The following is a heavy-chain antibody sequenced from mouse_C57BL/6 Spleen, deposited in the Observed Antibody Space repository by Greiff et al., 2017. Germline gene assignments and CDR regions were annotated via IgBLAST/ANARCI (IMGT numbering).Heavy chain of an antibody. D-gene: IGHD1-1*01. V-gene: IGHV5-17*01. CDR3: ARDYYYGSSYWYFDV. J-gene: IGHJ1*03. Sequence: EVHLVESGGGLVKPGGSLKLSCAASGFTFSDYGMHWVRQAPEKGLEWVAYISSGSSTIYYADTVKGRFTISRDNAKNTLFLQMTSLRSEDTAMYYCARDYYYGSSYWYFDVWGTGTTVTVSS. CDR2: ISSGSSTI. CDR1: GFTFSDYG.